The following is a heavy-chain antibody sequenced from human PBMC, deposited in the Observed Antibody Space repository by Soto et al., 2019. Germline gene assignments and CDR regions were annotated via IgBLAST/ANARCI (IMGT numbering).Heavy chain of an antibody. J-gene: IGHJ6*02. Sequence: LSLTCTVSGGSISGGDYYWSWIRQPPGKGLEWIGYIYYSGSTYYNPSLKSRVTISVDTSKNQFSLKLISVTAADTAVYYCARVNVVGYYYGMDVWGQGTTVTVSS. CDR2: IYYSGST. CDR3: ARVNVVGYYYGMDV. V-gene: IGHV4-30-4*01. CDR1: GGSISGGDYY. D-gene: IGHD2-21*01.